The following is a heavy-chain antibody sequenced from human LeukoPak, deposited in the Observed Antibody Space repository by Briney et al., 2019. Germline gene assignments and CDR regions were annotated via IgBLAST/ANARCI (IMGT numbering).Heavy chain of an antibody. D-gene: IGHD5-12*01. J-gene: IGHJ4*02. CDR1: GGSISSYY. CDR3: ARRGVWWLRRDYYFDY. CDR2: INHSGST. Sequence: SETLSLTCTVSGGSISSYYWSWIRQPPGKGLEWIGEINHSGSTNYNPSLKSRVTISVDTSKNQFSLKLSSVTAADTAVYYCARRGVWWLRRDYYFDYWGQGTLVTVSS. V-gene: IGHV4-34*01.